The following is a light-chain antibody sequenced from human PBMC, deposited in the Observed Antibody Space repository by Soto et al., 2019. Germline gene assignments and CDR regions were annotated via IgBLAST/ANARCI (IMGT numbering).Light chain of an antibody. Sequence: DIQMTQSPSTLSASVGDRVTITCRASQSISSWLAWYQQKPGKAPKLLIYDASSLESGVPSRYRGSGSGTEFTLTISSLKPDDFATYASQQFHSYPYTFGQGTKLQIK. CDR1: QSISSW. CDR2: DAS. CDR3: QQFHSYPYT. J-gene: IGKJ2*01. V-gene: IGKV1-5*01.